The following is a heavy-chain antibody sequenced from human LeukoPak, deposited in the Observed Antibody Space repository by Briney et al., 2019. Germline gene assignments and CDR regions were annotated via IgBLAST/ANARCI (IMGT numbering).Heavy chain of an antibody. Sequence: PGGSLRLSCAASGFTFSSYWMHWVRQAPGKGLVWVSRINSDGSSTSYADSVKGRFTISRDNAKNTLYLQMNSLRAEDTAVYYCASWEYCSGGSCLGGWGQGTLVTVSS. CDR3: ASWEYCSGGSCLGG. V-gene: IGHV3-74*01. CDR1: GFTFSSYW. CDR2: INSDGSST. J-gene: IGHJ4*02. D-gene: IGHD2-15*01.